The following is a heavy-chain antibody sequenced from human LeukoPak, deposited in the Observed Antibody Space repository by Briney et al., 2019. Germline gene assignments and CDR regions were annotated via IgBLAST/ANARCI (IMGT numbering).Heavy chain of an antibody. CDR3: ARDLLPRAYYYDSSGYAH. CDR2: IWYDGSNK. D-gene: IGHD3-22*01. V-gene: IGHV3-33*01. J-gene: IGHJ4*02. Sequence: GRSLRLSCAASGFTFSSYGMHWVRQAPGKGLEWVAVIWYDGSNKYYADSVKGRFTISRDNSKNTLYLQMNSLRAEDTAAYYCARDLLPRAYYYDSSGYAHWGQGTLVTVSS. CDR1: GFTFSSYG.